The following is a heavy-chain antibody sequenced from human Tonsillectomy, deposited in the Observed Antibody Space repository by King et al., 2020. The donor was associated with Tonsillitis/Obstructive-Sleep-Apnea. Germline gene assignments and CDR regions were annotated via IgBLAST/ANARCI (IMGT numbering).Heavy chain of an antibody. V-gene: IGHV2-5*02. CDR2: IYWDDDK. CDR1: GFSLNTSGVG. Sequence: ITLKESGPTLVKSTQTLTLTCTFSGFSLNTSGVGVGWIRQPPGKALEWLALIYWDDDKRYSPSLKSRLTITKDTSENQVVLTMTNMDPVDTATYYCAHIPEYDFWSGFPKDWFDPWGQGTLVTVSS. CDR3: AHIPEYDFWSGFPKDWFDP. J-gene: IGHJ5*02. D-gene: IGHD3-3*01.